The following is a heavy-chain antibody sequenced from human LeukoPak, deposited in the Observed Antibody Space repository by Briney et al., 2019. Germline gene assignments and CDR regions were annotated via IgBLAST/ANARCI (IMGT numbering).Heavy chain of an antibody. V-gene: IGHV1-2*02. J-gene: IGHJ3*02. CDR3: ARRGSIYDSTGSRSAFDT. CDR2: INPNSGGT. CDR1: GYTFTGYN. Sequence: ASVKVSCKASGYTFTGYNMHWVRQAPGQGLEWMGWINPNSGGTNYAQKCQGRVTMTRATSSSTAYMELSRLRSDDTAGEYCARRGSIYDSTGSRSAFDTWGQGTLVTVSS. D-gene: IGHD3-22*01.